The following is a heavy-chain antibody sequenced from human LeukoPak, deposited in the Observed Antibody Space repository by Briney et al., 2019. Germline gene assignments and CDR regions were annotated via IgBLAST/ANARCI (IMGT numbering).Heavy chain of an antibody. CDR1: GFTFSSYE. CDR2: ISSSGSTI. CDR3: ARESRRGLSITYYYGMDV. V-gene: IGHV3-48*03. J-gene: IGHJ6*04. D-gene: IGHD2-21*01. Sequence: GGSLRLSCAASGFTFSSYEMNWVRQAPGKGLEWVSYISSSGSTIYYADSVKGRFTISGDNAKNSLYLQMNSLRAEDTAVYYCARESRRGLSITYYYGMDVWGKGTTVTVSS.